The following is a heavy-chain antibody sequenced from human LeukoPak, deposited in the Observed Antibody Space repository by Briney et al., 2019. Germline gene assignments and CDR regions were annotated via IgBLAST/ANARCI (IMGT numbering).Heavy chain of an antibody. J-gene: IGHJ4*02. CDR3: VKEGRDTTFGVLVPFDY. CDR1: GFTFSSYA. Sequence: GGSLRLSCAASGFTFSSYAMHWVRQAPGKGLEWVAVISYDGSKKYYADSVEGRFTISRDNSKNTVYLQMNSLRAEDTAVYYCVKEGRDTTFGVLVPFDYWGQGALVIVSS. CDR2: ISYDGSKK. D-gene: IGHD3-3*01. V-gene: IGHV3-30*04.